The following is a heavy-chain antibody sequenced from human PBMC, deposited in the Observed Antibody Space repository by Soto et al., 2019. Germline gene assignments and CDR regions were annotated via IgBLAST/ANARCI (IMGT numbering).Heavy chain of an antibody. V-gene: IGHV4-31*03. J-gene: IGHJ4*02. D-gene: IGHD2-2*01. CDR1: GGSISSGGYY. Sequence: QVQLQESGPGLVKPSQTLSLTCTVSGGSISSGGYYWSWIRQHPGKGLEWIGYIYYSGSTYYNPSLKSRVTISVDTSKNQFSLKLSSVTAADTAVYYCAMSVGCGQHFYGYCSSTFFDYWGQGTLVTVSS. CDR2: IYYSGST. CDR3: AMSVGCGQHFYGYCSSTFFDY.